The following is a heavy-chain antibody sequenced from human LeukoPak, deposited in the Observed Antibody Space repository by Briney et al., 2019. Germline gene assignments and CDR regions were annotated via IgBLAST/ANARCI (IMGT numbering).Heavy chain of an antibody. V-gene: IGHV3-48*01. Sequence: GGSLRLSCAASGFTFSSYNMNWVRQAPGKGLEWVSSITTSSSVFYADSVKGRFTVSRDNAQNSLYLQMNSLRADDTAVYYCARRFDSWGRGTLVTVSS. J-gene: IGHJ4*02. CDR3: ARRFDS. CDR2: ITTSSSV. CDR1: GFTFSSYN.